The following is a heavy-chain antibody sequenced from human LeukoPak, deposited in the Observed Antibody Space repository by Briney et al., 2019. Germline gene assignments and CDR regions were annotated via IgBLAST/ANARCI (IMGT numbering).Heavy chain of an antibody. D-gene: IGHD3-3*01. J-gene: IGHJ6*03. V-gene: IGHV1-69*05. Sequence: SVKVPCKASGGTFSSYAISWVRQAPGQGLEWMGGIIPIFGTANYAQKFQGRVTITTDESTSTAYMELSSLRSEDTAVYYCAREDYTLPSNYYYYMDVWGKGTTVTVSS. CDR3: AREDYTLPSNYYYYMDV. CDR1: GGTFSSYA. CDR2: IIPIFGTA.